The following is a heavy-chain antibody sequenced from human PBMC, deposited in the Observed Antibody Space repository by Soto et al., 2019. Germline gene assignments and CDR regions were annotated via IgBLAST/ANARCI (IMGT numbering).Heavy chain of an antibody. CDR3: ARDSGYAGY. V-gene: IGHV1-3*01. CDR1: GYTFTN. D-gene: IGHD5-12*01. CDR2: INADNGNT. Sequence: SGAAVKRPGASVKVSCKASGYTFTNIHWVRQAPGQRLEWMGWINADNGNTKYSQNFQGRVTITRDTSANTAYMELSSLRSEDTAVYYCARDSGYAGYWGQGTLVTVSS. J-gene: IGHJ4*02.